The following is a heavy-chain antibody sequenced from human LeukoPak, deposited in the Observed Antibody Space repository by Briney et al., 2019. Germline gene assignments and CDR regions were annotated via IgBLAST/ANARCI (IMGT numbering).Heavy chain of an antibody. Sequence: SETLSLTCTLYGGSISSGSYYWSWLRQPAGKGLEWIGRIYTSGSTNYNPSLKSRVTISVDTSKNQFSLKLSSVTAADTAVYYCARDRTQNYDFWSGYYLNWFDPWGQGTLVTVSS. CDR1: GGSISSGSYY. CDR3: ARDRTQNYDFWSGYYLNWFDP. CDR2: IYTSGST. J-gene: IGHJ5*02. D-gene: IGHD3-3*01. V-gene: IGHV4-61*02.